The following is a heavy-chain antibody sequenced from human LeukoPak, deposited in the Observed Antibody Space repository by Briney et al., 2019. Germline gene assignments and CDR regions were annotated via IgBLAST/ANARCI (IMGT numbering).Heavy chain of an antibody. V-gene: IGHV1-3*01. J-gene: IGHJ4*02. CDR1: GYTFTSYA. D-gene: IGHD3-10*01. Sequence: ASVKVSCKASGYTFTSYAMHWVRQAPGQRLEWMGWINAGNGNTKYSQKFQGRVTITRDTSASTAYMELSSLRSEDTAVCYCARDPITMVRGVILPLNYFDYWGQGTLVTVSS. CDR2: INAGNGNT. CDR3: ARDPITMVRGVILPLNYFDY.